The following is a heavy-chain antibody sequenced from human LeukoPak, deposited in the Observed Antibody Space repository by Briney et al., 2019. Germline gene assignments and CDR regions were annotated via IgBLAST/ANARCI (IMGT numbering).Heavy chain of an antibody. CDR2: IYYSGST. CDR3: ARDYGGYEDY. Sequence: SETLSLTCTVSGGSISSYYWSWIRQPPRKGLEWIGYIYYSGSTNYNPSLKSRVTISVDTSKNQFSLKLSSVTAADTAVYYCARDYGGYEDYRGQGTLVTVSS. J-gene: IGHJ4*02. D-gene: IGHD5-12*01. V-gene: IGHV4-59*01. CDR1: GGSISSYY.